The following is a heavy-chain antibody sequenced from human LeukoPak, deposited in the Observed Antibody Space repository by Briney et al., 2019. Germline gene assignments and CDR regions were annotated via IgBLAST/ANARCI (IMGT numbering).Heavy chain of an antibody. CDR1: GGTFSSYA. J-gene: IGHJ5*02. Sequence: GASVKVSCKASGGTFSSYAISWVRQARGQGLEWMGGIIPIFGTANYAQKCQGRVTLTADESTSTAYMELSSLRSEDTAVYYCAREITIFGVATSNWFDPWGQGTLVTVSS. V-gene: IGHV1-69*13. CDR3: AREITIFGVATSNWFDP. D-gene: IGHD3-3*01. CDR2: IIPIFGTA.